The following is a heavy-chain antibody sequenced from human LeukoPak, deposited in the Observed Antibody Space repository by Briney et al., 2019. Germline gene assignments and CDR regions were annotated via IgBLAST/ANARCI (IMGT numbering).Heavy chain of an antibody. J-gene: IGHJ5*02. CDR3: AKGPPYSSSWKLSWFDP. V-gene: IGHV3-43D*03. D-gene: IGHD6-13*01. CDR2: IDWAGGST. CDR1: GFTFDDYA. Sequence: GGSLRLSCAASGFTFDDYAMHWVRQAPGKGLEWVSLIDWAGGSTYYADSVKGRFTISRDNSKNSLYLQMNSLRAEDTALYYCAKGPPYSSSWKLSWFDPWGQGTLVTVSS.